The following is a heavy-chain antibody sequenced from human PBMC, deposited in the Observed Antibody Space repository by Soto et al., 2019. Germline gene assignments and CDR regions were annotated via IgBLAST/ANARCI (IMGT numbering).Heavy chain of an antibody. J-gene: IGHJ4*02. CDR3: ARVGPYNWNDGVLGY. D-gene: IGHD1-1*01. CDR2: IIPIFGTA. V-gene: IGHV1-69*01. Sequence: QVQLVQSGAEVKKPGSSVKVSCKASGGTFSSYAISWVRQAPGQGLEWMGGIIPIFGTANYEQKFQGRVTITADESTSTAYMELSSLRSEDTAVYYCARVGPYNWNDGVLGYWGQGTLVTVSS. CDR1: GGTFSSYA.